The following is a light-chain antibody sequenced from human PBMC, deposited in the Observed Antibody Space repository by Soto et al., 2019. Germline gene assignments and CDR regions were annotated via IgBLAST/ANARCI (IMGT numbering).Light chain of an antibody. V-gene: IGLV2-14*01. J-gene: IGLJ1*01. CDR2: EVS. Sequence: QSALTQPASVSESPGQSITISCAGTSSDIGGYKYVSWYQQQPDKAPKLMIYEVSNRPSGVSNRFSGSKSGNTASLTISGLLDEDEDAYYCGSHADNGVYVFGNGTKLTVL. CDR3: GSHADNGVYV. CDR1: SSDIGGYKY.